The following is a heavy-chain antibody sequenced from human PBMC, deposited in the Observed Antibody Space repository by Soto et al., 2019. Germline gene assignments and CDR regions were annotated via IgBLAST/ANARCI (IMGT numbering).Heavy chain of an antibody. Sequence: ASVKVSCKASGSTFSSYAISWVRQAPGQGLEWMGGIIPIFGTANYAQKFQGRVTITADESTSTAYMELSSLRSEDTAVYYCARGRDGYNQHWYFDLWGRGTLVTVSS. CDR3: ARGRDGYNQHWYFDL. CDR2: IIPIFGTA. CDR1: GSTFSSYA. V-gene: IGHV1-69*13. J-gene: IGHJ2*01. D-gene: IGHD5-12*01.